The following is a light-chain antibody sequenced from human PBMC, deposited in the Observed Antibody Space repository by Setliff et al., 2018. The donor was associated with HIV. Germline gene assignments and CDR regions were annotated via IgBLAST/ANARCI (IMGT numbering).Light chain of an antibody. CDR2: DVS. Sequence: QSALAQPASVSGSPGQSITISCRGTSSDVGGYNYVSWYQQHPGKAPKLMIYDVSNRPSGVSNRFSGSKSGNTASLTISGLQAEDEADYFCSSYTSSSPYVSGSGTKVTVL. CDR3: SSYTSSSPYV. J-gene: IGLJ1*01. V-gene: IGLV2-14*03. CDR1: SSDVGGYNY.